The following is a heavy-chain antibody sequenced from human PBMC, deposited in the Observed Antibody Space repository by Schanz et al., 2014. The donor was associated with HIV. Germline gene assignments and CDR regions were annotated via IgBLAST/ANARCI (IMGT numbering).Heavy chain of an antibody. CDR2: TYHSGIT. V-gene: IGHV4-31*03. J-gene: IGHJ5*02. Sequence: QVQLQESGPGLVKPSQTLSLTCTVSGGSISSGGYYWSWIRQHPGKGLEWIGYTYHSGITNYNPSLKSRVFISVDTSENQFSLKLSSVTAADTAVYYCARSRTGVVTDNNWFDPWGQGTLVTVSS. CDR3: ARSRTGVVTDNNWFDP. CDR1: GGSISSGGYY. D-gene: IGHD3-3*01.